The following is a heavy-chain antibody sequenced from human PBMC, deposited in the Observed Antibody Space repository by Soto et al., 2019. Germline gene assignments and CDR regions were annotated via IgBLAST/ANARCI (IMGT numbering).Heavy chain of an antibody. CDR3: ARDRRPLTAWNYQYGMEV. V-gene: IGHV1-18*01. J-gene: IGHJ6*01. Sequence: QVQVVQSGAEVKKPGASVKVSCKASGYTFRNFGFSWVRQAPGQGLEWMGWISVYNGNTNFARKFKGRVAMTTDTSTNTAYMEMRSLRSDDTAVYYCARDRRPLTAWNYQYGMEVWGQGTTVTVSS. CDR1: GYTFRNFG. D-gene: IGHD1-1*01. CDR2: ISVYNGNT.